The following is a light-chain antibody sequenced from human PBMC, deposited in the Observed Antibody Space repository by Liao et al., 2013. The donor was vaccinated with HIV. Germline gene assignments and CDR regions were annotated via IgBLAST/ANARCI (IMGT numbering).Light chain of an antibody. CDR2: YNS. V-gene: IGLV3-21*04. CDR1: SIGYYS. CDR3: QVWDSSSDHPV. Sequence: SYELTQPPSVSVAPGQTATISCGGNSIGYYSVHWYVQRPGQAPVLVIYYNSDRPSGIPERFSGSNSGNTATLTISGVEAGDEADYYCQVWDSSSDHPVFGGGTKLTVL. J-gene: IGLJ3*02.